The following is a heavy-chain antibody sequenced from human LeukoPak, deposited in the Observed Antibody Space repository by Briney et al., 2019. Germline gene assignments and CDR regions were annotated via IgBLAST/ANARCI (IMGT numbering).Heavy chain of an antibody. Sequence: GGSLRLSCAASGFTFSSYAMSWVRQAPGKGLEWVSAISGSGGSTYYADSVKGRFTISRDNSKNTLYMQMNSLRAEDTAVYYCAKDCDPYDSSGYFDYWGQGTLVTVSS. D-gene: IGHD3-22*01. CDR3: AKDCDPYDSSGYFDY. V-gene: IGHV3-23*01. CDR1: GFTFSSYA. CDR2: ISGSGGST. J-gene: IGHJ4*02.